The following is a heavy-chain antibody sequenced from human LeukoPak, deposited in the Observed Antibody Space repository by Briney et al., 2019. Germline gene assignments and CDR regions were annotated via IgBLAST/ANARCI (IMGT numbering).Heavy chain of an antibody. CDR3: ARALNYYDSSGYYSEYYFDY. CDR1: GGSISSGGYY. D-gene: IGHD3-22*01. J-gene: IGHJ4*02. Sequence: SETLSLTCTVSGGSISSGGYYWSWIRQHPGKGLEWIGYIYYSGSTYYNPSLKSRVTISVDTSKNQFSLKLSSVTAADTAVYYCARALNYYDSSGYYSEYYFDYWGQGTLVTVSS. V-gene: IGHV4-31*03. CDR2: IYYSGST.